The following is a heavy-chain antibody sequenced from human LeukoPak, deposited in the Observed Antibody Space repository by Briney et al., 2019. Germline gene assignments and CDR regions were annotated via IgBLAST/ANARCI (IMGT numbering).Heavy chain of an antibody. CDR1: GFTFSSYG. Sequence: PGGSLRLSCAASGFTFSSYGMSWVRQAPGKGLEWVSAISGSGGSTYYADSVKGRFTISRDNSKNTLYLQMNSLRAEDTAVYYCAKKPLSYSSGWPQSDYWGQGPLVTVSS. J-gene: IGHJ4*02. CDR3: AKKPLSYSSGWPQSDY. V-gene: IGHV3-23*01. CDR2: ISGSGGST. D-gene: IGHD6-19*01.